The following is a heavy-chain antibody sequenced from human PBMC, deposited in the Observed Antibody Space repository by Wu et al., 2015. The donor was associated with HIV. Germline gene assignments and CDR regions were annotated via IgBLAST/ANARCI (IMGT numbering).Heavy chain of an antibody. J-gene: IGHJ4*02. Sequence: QVQLVQSGAEVKKPGASVKVSCKASGYTFSSHHLHWVRQAPGQGLEWMGIINPSSGGTNYAQKFQGRVTMTRDTSTITVYMELSSLRSEDTAVYYCARGVYSGYDVGYYFDYWGQGTLVTVSS. V-gene: IGHV1-46*01. CDR2: INPSSGGT. CDR3: ARGVYSGYDVGYYFDY. CDR1: GYTFSSHH. D-gene: IGHD5-12*01.